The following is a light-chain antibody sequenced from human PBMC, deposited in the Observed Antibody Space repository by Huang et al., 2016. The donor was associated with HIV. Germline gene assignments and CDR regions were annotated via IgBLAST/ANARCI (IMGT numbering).Light chain of an antibody. CDR2: DTS. V-gene: IGKV3-20*01. Sequence: EIVLTQSPGTLSLSPGERASLSCRASQSLRSRYFYWYQQKPGQAPRLLIYDTSIRATDIPDRFSGSGSGTDFTLTISRLEPEDFAIYYCQQYGSSPPYTFGQGTKLEIK. J-gene: IGKJ2*01. CDR3: QQYGSSPPYT. CDR1: QSLRSRY.